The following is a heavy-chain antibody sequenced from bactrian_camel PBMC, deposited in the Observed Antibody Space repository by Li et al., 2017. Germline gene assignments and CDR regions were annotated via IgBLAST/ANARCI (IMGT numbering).Heavy chain of an antibody. CDR3: AARPRIGWCVTAAAESGFGS. D-gene: IGHD3*01. J-gene: IGHJ6*01. V-gene: IGHV3S9*01. CDR2: IDSNGST. CDR1: GYTYSSFC. Sequence: HVQLVESGGGSVQAGGSLRLSCAASGYTYSSFCMAWFRQVPGKEREGVASIDSNGSTTYADSVKGRFTISKDNAKNTLSLQMNSLGPDDSAMYFCAARPRIGWCVTAAAESGFGSWGQGTQVTVS.